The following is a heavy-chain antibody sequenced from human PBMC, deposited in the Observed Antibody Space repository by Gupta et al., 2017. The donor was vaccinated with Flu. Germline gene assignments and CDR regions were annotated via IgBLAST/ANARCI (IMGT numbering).Heavy chain of an antibody. CDR3: VRGSRGFDY. J-gene: IGHJ4*02. CDR2: SRNKANSYTT. D-gene: IGHD6-13*01. CDR1: GFTFSYYY. V-gene: IGHV3-72*01. Sequence: VQLVESGGDLVHPGGSLRLSCAVSGFTFSYYYMDWVRQAPGVGLQWLARSRNKANSYTTEYAASVKERFIISRDDSKTSLYLQMNSLQTEDAGVYYCVRGSRGFDYWGQGTLVTVTS.